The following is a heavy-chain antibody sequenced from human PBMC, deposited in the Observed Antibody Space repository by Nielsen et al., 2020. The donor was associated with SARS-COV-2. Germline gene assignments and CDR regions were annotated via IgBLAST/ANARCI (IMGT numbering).Heavy chain of an antibody. CDR1: GYTFTSYG. Sequence: ASVKASCKASGYTFTSYGISWVRQAPGHGLEWMGWISAYNGNTNYAQKLQGRVTMTTDTSTTTAYMELRSLRSDDTAVYYCAIQGLGAAAIVYWGQGTLVTVSS. CDR2: ISAYNGNT. V-gene: IGHV1-18*01. J-gene: IGHJ4*02. CDR3: AIQGLGAAAIVY. D-gene: IGHD2-2*01.